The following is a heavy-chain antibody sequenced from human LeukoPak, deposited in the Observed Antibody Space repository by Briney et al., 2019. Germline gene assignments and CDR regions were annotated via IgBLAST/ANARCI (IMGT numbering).Heavy chain of an antibody. CDR1: GGSISSYY. CDR3: ARAVPAAMGGYYYYGMDV. D-gene: IGHD2-2*01. J-gene: IGHJ6*02. CDR2: IYYSGST. V-gene: IGHV4-59*01. Sequence: PSETLSLTCTVSGGSISSYYWSWIRQPPGKGLEWIGYIYYSGSTNYNPSLKSRVTISVDTSKNQFSLKLSFVTAADTAVYYCARAVPAAMGGYYYYGMDVWGQGTTVTVSS.